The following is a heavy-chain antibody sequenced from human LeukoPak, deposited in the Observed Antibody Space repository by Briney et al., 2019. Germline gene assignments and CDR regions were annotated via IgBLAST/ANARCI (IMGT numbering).Heavy chain of an antibody. CDR1: GFTFSSYG. Sequence: PGRSLRLSCAASGFTFSSYGMHWVRQAPGKGLEWVAVISYDGSNKYYADSVKGRFTISRDNSKNTLYLQMNSLRAEDTAVYYCAKSLEYCSSTSCSGDYYYGMDVWGQGTTVTVSS. CDR2: ISYDGSNK. J-gene: IGHJ6*02. V-gene: IGHV3-30*18. D-gene: IGHD2-2*01. CDR3: AKSLEYCSSTSCSGDYYYGMDV.